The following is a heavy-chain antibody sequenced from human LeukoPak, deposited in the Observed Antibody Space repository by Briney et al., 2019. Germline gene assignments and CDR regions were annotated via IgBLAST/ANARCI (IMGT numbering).Heavy chain of an antibody. V-gene: IGHV4-39*01. J-gene: IGHJ4*02. CDR2: VYYSGST. CDR3: ARFFKGGNNGDYSDY. CDR1: DGDIYTSPYY. D-gene: IGHD1/OR15-1a*01. Sequence: SETLSLTCTFSDGDIYTSPYYWGWIRQPPGKGLEWIGSVYYSGSTYYNPSLKSRVTISIDTSKKQFSLKVNSVTAADTAVYYCARFFKGGNNGDYSDYWGQGTLVTVSS.